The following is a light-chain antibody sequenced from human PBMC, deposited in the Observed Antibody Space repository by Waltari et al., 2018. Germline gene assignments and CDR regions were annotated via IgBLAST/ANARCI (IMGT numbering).Light chain of an antibody. J-gene: IGKJ4*01. Sequence: DIQMTQSPSSLSASVGDRVTITCRASQTISTYLNWYQQKPGKAPKLLIYAASSLQSGVPSRFSGSGSGTDFTLTISSPQPEDFASYYCQQSYTTLFTFGGGTKVEI. CDR2: AAS. CDR1: QTISTY. CDR3: QQSYTTLFT. V-gene: IGKV1-39*01.